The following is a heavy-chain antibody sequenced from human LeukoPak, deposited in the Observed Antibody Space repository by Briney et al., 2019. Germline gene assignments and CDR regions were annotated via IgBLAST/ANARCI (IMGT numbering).Heavy chain of an antibody. CDR1: GGSISSSSYY. D-gene: IGHD3-22*01. CDR2: IYYSEST. J-gene: IGHJ4*02. CDR3: ARSGDNNYDMFVRY. Sequence: PSETLSLTCTVSGGSISSSSYYWGWIRQPPGKGLEWIGSIYYSESTYYNPSLKSRVTISVDTSKNQFSLKLRSVTAADTAVYYCARSGDNNYDMFVRYWGQGTLVTVSS. V-gene: IGHV4-39*07.